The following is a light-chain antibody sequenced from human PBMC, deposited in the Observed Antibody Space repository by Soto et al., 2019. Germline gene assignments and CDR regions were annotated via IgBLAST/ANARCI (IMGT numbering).Light chain of an antibody. CDR3: QQYNSYPWT. J-gene: IGKJ1*01. CDR2: DAS. Sequence: DIQMTQSPSTLSASAGDRVTSTCRASQSISSWLAWYQQKPGKAPKLLIYDASSLESGVPSRFSGSGSGTEFTLTISSLQPDDFATYYCQQYNSYPWTFGQGTKVDI. V-gene: IGKV1-5*01. CDR1: QSISSW.